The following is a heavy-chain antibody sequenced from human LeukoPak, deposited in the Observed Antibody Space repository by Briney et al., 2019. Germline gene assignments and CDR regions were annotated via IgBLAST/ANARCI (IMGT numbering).Heavy chain of an antibody. D-gene: IGHD2-15*01. J-gene: IGHJ4*02. CDR2: MNPNSGNT. CDR3: GRGSKYCNGDNCYDLDN. CDR1: GYTFSTHD. V-gene: IGHV1-8*03. Sequence: ASVEVSCKASGYTFSTHDINWVRQAPGQGLEWMGWMNPNSGNTGYAQNFQGRVSISSDTSTSTAYMELSSLRSEDTAVYYCGRGSKYCNGDNCYDLDNWGQGTLVTVSS.